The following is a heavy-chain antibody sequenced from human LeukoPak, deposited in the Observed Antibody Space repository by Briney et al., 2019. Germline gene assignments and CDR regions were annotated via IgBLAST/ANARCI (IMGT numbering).Heavy chain of an antibody. J-gene: IGHJ3*02. Sequence: SQTLSLTCTVSGGSISSGSYYWSWIRQPPGKGLEWIGYIYYSGSTNYNPSLKSRVTISVDTSKNQFSLKLSSVTAADTAVYYCARVASSIAARLDAFDIWGQGTMVTVSS. CDR2: IYYSGST. CDR1: GGSISSGSYY. V-gene: IGHV4-61*01. CDR3: ARVASSIAARLDAFDI. D-gene: IGHD6-6*01.